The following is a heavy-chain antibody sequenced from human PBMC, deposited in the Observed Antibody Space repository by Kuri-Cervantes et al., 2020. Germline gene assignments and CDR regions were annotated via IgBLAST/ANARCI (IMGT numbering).Heavy chain of an antibody. Sequence: ETLSLTCAASGFTVSSNYMSWVRQATGKGLEWVSAISTAGDTYYLGSVKGRFTISRENAKNSLYLQMNSLRAGDTAVYYCAREYCSSTSCNGPEYFDLWGRGTLVTVSS. V-gene: IGHV3-13*01. J-gene: IGHJ2*01. CDR2: ISTAGDT. CDR1: GFTVSSNY. D-gene: IGHD2-2*01. CDR3: AREYCSSTSCNGPEYFDL.